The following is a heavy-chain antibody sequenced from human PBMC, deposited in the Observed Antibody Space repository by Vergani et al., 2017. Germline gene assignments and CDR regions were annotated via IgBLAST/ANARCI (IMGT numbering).Heavy chain of an antibody. CDR2: IYYSGST. Sequence: QVQLQESGPGLVKPSETLSLTCNVSGGSISTYYWSWIRQPPGKALEWIGYIYYSGSTKYNPTLTCRVTILVDTSKNQLSLNLSSVTATDTAVYYCARANYYYYGMDVWGPGTTVTVSS. J-gene: IGHJ6*02. V-gene: IGHV4-59*01. D-gene: IGHD3-10*01. CDR1: GGSISTYY. CDR3: ARANYYYYGMDV.